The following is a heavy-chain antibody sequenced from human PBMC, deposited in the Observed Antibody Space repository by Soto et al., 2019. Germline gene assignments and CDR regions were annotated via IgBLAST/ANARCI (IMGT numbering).Heavy chain of an antibody. V-gene: IGHV1-18*01. CDR2: ISAYNGNT. CDR3: ATAPPTTLRHYYYMDV. J-gene: IGHJ6*03. CDR1: GYTFTSYG. D-gene: IGHD4-17*01. Sequence: QVQLVQSGAEVKKPGASVKVSCKASGYTFTSYGISWVRQAPGQGLEWMGWISAYNGNTNYAQKLQGRVTMTTDTSTSTAYMELRSLRSDDTAVNYCATAPPTTLRHYYYMDVWGKGTTVTVSS.